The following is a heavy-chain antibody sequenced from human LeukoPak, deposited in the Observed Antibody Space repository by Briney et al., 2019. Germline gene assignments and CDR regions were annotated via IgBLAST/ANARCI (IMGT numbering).Heavy chain of an antibody. Sequence: GGSLRLSCAASGFTFSSYGMSWVRQAPGKGLEWVSAISGSGGSTYYADSVKGRFTISRDNSKNTLYLQMNSLRAEDTAVYYCARDRREVVVAATLYYYYYMDVWGKGTTVTISS. J-gene: IGHJ6*03. D-gene: IGHD2-15*01. CDR3: ARDRREVVVAATLYYYYYMDV. V-gene: IGHV3-23*01. CDR1: GFTFSSYG. CDR2: ISGSGGST.